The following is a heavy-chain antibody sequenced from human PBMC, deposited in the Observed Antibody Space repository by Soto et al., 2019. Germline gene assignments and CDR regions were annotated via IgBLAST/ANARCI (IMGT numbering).Heavy chain of an antibody. CDR1: GFTFSSYS. CDR2: ISSSSSYI. J-gene: IGHJ5*02. V-gene: IGHV3-21*01. CDR3: ARDGYYYDSSGYYYA. Sequence: GSLRLSCAASGFTFSSYSMNWVRQAPGKGLEWVSSISSSSSYIYYADSVKGRFTISRDNAKNSLYLQMNSLRAEDTAVYYCARDGYYYDSSGYYYAWGQGTLVTVSS. D-gene: IGHD3-22*01.